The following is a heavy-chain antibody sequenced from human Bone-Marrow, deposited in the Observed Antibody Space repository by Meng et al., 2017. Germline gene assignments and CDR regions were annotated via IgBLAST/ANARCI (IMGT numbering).Heavy chain of an antibody. Sequence: GESLKISCAASGFTFSSYAMHWVRQAPGKGLEWVAVISYDGSNKYYADSVKGRFTISRDNSKNTLYLQMNSLRAEDTAVYYCAKGAGRIASTGKRYFDYWGPGTLVTVSS. J-gene: IGHJ4*02. V-gene: IGHV3-30*01. D-gene: IGHD6-13*01. CDR1: GFTFSSYA. CDR3: AKGAGRIASTGKRYFDY. CDR2: ISYDGSNK.